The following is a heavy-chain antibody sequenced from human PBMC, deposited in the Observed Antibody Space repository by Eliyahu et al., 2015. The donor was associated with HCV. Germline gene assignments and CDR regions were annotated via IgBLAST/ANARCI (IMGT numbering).Heavy chain of an antibody. CDR3: GRRYYVVVAAIPRGYAFDI. V-gene: IGHV4-34*01. J-gene: IGHJ3*02. D-gene: IGHD2-15*01. Sequence: QVQLQQWGAGLLKPSETLSLACAVYGGSFSSYYWSWIRQPPGKGLEWIGEINHSGSTNYNPSLKSRVTISVDTSKNQFSLKLSSVTAADTAVYYCGRRYYVVVAAIPRGYAFDIWGQGTMVTVSS. CDR1: GGSFSSYY. CDR2: INHSGST.